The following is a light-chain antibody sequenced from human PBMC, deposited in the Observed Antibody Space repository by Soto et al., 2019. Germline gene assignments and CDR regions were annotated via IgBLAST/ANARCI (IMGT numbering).Light chain of an antibody. CDR1: QSVSSN. V-gene: IGKV3-15*01. Sequence: EIVMTQSPATLSVSPGERATLSCGASQSVSSNLAWYQQKPGQAPRLLIYGASTRATGIPARFSGSGSGTEFTLTISSLQSEDFAVYYCQQYSNWPPFTFGPGTKVDIK. CDR2: GAS. J-gene: IGKJ3*01. CDR3: QQYSNWPPFT.